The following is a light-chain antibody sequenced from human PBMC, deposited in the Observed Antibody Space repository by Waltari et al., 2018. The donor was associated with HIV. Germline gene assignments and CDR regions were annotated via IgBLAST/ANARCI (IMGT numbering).Light chain of an antibody. CDR3: QSYDSTLRVV. V-gene: IGLV1-40*01. Sequence: QPVLTQPPSVSGDQGQRVPISCTKSSSNIGATYAVHWYQQRPGTAPKLLIYANNNRPSGVPDRFAGSKSRTPASLAITGLQAEDEADYYCQSYDSTLRVVLGGGTKLTVL. J-gene: IGLJ2*01. CDR1: SSNIGATYA. CDR2: ANN.